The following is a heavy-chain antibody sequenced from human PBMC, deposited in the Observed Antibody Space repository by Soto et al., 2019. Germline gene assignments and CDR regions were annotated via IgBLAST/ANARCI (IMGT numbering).Heavy chain of an antibody. D-gene: IGHD3-10*01. CDR2: MSASGDIT. J-gene: IGHJ4*02. CDR1: GFTFSSYA. Sequence: EVHLLESGGGLVQPGGSLRLSCAASGFTFSSYAMSWVRQAPGKGLEWVSGMSASGDITYYADSVNGRFTISRDNSKSTLYLQMNSLRAEDTAVFYCARASGSFYRYENYWGQGTLVTVSS. CDR3: ARASGSFYRYENY. V-gene: IGHV3-23*01.